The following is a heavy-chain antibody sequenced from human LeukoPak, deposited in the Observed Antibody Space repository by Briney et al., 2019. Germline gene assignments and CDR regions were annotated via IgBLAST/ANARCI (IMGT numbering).Heavy chain of an antibody. CDR2: ISSSSSTI. CDR3: ARDSKYSSGPPFDY. D-gene: IGHD6-19*01. CDR1: GFTFSSYS. V-gene: IGHV3-48*01. Sequence: GGSLRLSCAASGFTFSSYSMNWVRQAPGKGLEWVSYISSSSSTIYYADSVKGRFTISRDNAKNSLYLQMNSLRAEDTAVYYCARDSKYSSGPPFDYWGQGTLVTVSS. J-gene: IGHJ4*02.